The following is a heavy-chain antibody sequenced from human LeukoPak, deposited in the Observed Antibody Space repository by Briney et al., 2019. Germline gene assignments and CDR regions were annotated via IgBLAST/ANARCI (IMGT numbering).Heavy chain of an antibody. V-gene: IGHV5-10-1*01. CDR3: ASQLYSSGWVDY. CDR2: IDPSDSYT. CDR1: GYSFTSYW. J-gene: IGHJ4*02. Sequence: GESLRISCKGSGYSFTSYWISWVRQMPGKGPEWMGRIDPSDSYTNYSPSFQGHVTISADKSISTAYLQWSSLKASDTAMYYCASQLYSSGWVDYWGQGTLVTVSS. D-gene: IGHD6-19*01.